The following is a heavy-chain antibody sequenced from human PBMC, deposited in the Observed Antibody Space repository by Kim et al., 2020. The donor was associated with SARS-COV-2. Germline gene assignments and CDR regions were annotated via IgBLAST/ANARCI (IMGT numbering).Heavy chain of an antibody. CDR3: AIRRDGFNSVDY. Sequence: YDADSVNGRFTISRDNSKNTLYLQMNRLRAEDTAVYYCAIRRDGFNSVDYWGQGTLVTVSS. V-gene: IGHV3-23*01. D-gene: IGHD5-12*01. J-gene: IGHJ4*02.